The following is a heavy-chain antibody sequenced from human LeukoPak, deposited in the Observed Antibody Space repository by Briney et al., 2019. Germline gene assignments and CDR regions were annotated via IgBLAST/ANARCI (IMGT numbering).Heavy chain of an antibody. D-gene: IGHD4-17*01. Sequence: SETLSLTCAVYGGSFSGYYWGWIRQPPGKGLEWIGEINHSGRANYKSSLKSRVTISVDTSKNQFSLKMTSVTAADTAVYYCARQGLYGDYFWGQGTLVTVSS. J-gene: IGHJ4*02. V-gene: IGHV4-34*01. CDR1: GGSFSGYY. CDR3: ARQGLYGDYF. CDR2: INHSGRA.